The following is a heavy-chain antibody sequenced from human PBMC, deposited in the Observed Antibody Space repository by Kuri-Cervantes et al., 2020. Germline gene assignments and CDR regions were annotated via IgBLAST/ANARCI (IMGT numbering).Heavy chain of an antibody. CDR3: ARDQGASPYDY. J-gene: IGHJ4*02. D-gene: IGHD2-2*01. V-gene: IGHV3-23*01. CDR1: GFTFSSYA. CDR2: ISGSGGST. Sequence: GESLKISCAASGFTFSSYAMSWVRQAPGKGLERVSAISGSGGSTYYADSVKGRFTISRDNSKNTLYLQMNSLRAEDTAVYYCARDQGASPYDYWGQGTLVTVSS.